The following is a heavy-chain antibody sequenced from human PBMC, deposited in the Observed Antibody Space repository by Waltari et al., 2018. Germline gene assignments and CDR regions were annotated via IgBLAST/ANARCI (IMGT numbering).Heavy chain of an antibody. V-gene: IGHV4-30-4*08. CDR3: ARGPVVPAARGVFDI. J-gene: IGHJ3*02. CDR2: VYYNRNT. Sequence: QVQLQESGPGLVKPSETLSLTCTVSSASISSGNYYWNWIRQSPGKGLEGIGSVYYNRNTFYNPSLKSRLTISPDTSKNQFSLKLNSVTAADTAVYYCARGPVVPAARGVFDIWGQGAVVTVSS. D-gene: IGHD2-2*01. CDR1: SASISSGNYY.